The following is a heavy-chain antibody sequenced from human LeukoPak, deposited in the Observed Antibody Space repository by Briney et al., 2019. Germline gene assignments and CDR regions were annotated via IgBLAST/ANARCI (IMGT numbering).Heavy chain of an antibody. V-gene: IGHV3-23*01. CDR2: ISGSGAST. CDR3: AKGFSYYYYYGMDV. J-gene: IGHJ6*02. CDR1: GFSFKDAW. D-gene: IGHD3-10*01. Sequence: AGGSLRLSCAASGFSFKDAWMSWVRQAPGKGLEWVSAISGSGASTYYADSVKGRFTISRDNSKDTLYVQMNSLRVDDTAVCYCAKGFSYYYYYGMDVWGQGTTVTV.